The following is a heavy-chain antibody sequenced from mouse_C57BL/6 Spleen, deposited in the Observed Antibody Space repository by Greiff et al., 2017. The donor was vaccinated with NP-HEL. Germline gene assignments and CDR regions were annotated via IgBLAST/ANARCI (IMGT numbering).Heavy chain of an antibody. CDR2: IYPGSGNT. J-gene: IGHJ3*01. CDR3: ARGLGPDYYGSSYPFAY. Sequence: QVQLQQSGPELVKPGASVKISCKASGYSFTSYYIHWVKQRPGQGLEWIGWIYPGSGNTKYNEKFKGKATLTADTSSSTAYMQLSSLTSEDSAVYYCARGLGPDYYGSSYPFAYWGQGTLVTVSA. V-gene: IGHV1-66*01. CDR1: GYSFTSYY. D-gene: IGHD1-1*01.